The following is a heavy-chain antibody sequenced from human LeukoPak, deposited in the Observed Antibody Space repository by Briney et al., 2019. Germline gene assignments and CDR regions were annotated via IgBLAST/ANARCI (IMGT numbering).Heavy chain of an antibody. CDR1: GGSFSGYY. V-gene: IGHV4-34*01. CDR2: INHSGST. Sequence: SETLSLTCAVYGGSFSGYYWSWIRQPPGKGLERIGEINHSGSTNYNPSLKSRVTISVDTSKNQFSLKLSSVTAADTAVYYRARGSNYGYWGQGTLVTVSS. CDR3: ARGSNYGY. D-gene: IGHD4-11*01. J-gene: IGHJ4*02.